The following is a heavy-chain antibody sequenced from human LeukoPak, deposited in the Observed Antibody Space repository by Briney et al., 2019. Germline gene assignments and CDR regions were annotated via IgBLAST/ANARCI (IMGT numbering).Heavy chain of an antibody. J-gene: IGHJ4*02. CDR3: ARNARAAGGTRVLYYFDF. D-gene: IGHD6-13*01. V-gene: IGHV3-21*01. Sequence: GESLRLSCTASGFTFTSHSLNWVRQAPGKGLEWVSSISSSSTYIYYADSVKGRFTISRDNAKNSLYLQMNSLRAEDTAVYYCARNARAAGGTRVLYYFDFWGQGTLVTVSS. CDR1: GFTFTSHS. CDR2: ISSSSTYI.